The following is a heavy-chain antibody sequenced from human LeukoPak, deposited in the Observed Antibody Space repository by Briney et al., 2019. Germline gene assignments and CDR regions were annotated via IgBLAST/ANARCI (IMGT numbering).Heavy chain of an antibody. J-gene: IGHJ4*02. CDR1: GFTFSSYW. Sequence: GGSLRLSCAASGFTFSSYWMHWVRQAPGKGLVWVSRINSDGSSTSYADSVKGRFTISRDNAKNTLYLQMNSLRAEDTAVYYCARYDSSSWLFDYRGQGTLVTVSS. CDR3: ARYDSSSWLFDY. V-gene: IGHV3-74*01. CDR2: INSDGSST. D-gene: IGHD6-13*01.